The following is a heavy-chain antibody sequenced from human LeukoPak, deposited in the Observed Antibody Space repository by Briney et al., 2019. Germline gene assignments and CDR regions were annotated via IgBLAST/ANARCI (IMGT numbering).Heavy chain of an antibody. Sequence: AGGSLRLSCAASGFTVSSNYMSWVRQAPGKGLEWVSVIYSGGSTYYADSVKGRFTISRDNSKSTLYIQINSLRAEDTAVYYYTRSTSSYSSSSEGDYWGQGTLVTVSS. D-gene: IGHD6-6*01. CDR2: IYSGGST. V-gene: IGHV3-53*01. CDR3: TRSTSSYSSSSEGDY. J-gene: IGHJ4*02. CDR1: GFTVSSNY.